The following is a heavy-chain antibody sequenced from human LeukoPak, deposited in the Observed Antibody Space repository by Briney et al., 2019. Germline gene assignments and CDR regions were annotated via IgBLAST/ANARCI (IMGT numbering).Heavy chain of an antibody. J-gene: IGHJ4*02. Sequence: PGRSLRLSCAASGFTFSSYGMHWVRQAPGKGLEWVANINQDGSEKYYVDSVKGRFSISRDNTKNALYLQMNSLRAEDTAVYYCARDQSVGQGGSSSWWGQGTLVTVSS. CDR3: ARDQSVGQGGSSSW. V-gene: IGHV3-7*01. D-gene: IGHD6-13*01. CDR1: GFTFSSYG. CDR2: INQDGSEK.